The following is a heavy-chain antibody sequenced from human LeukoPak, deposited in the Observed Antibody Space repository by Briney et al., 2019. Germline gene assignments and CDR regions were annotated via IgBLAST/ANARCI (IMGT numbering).Heavy chain of an antibody. CDR1: GFTVSSNY. CDR3: ARDLTRAFDI. CDR2: IYSGSST. J-gene: IGHJ3*02. V-gene: IGHV3-53*01. Sequence: GGSLRLSCAASGFTVSSNYMSWVRQAPGKGLEWLAVIYSGSSTYYADSVKGRFTISRDNSKNTLYLQMNSLRAEDTAVYYCARDLTRAFDIWGQGTMVTVSS. D-gene: IGHD1-1*01.